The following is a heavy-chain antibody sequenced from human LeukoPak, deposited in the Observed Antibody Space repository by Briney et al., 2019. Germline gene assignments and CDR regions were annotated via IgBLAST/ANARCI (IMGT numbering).Heavy chain of an antibody. CDR3: AGGYYFDY. CDR1: GGSISGYY. V-gene: IGHV4-59*01. CDR2: IYYSGTT. Sequence: ETLSLTCTVSGGSISGYYWSWIRQPPGKGLEWIGNIYYSGTTNYNPSFKSRVTISVDTFRDQVSLKMHSVTAADTAVYNCAGGYYFDYWGQGALVTVSS. J-gene: IGHJ4*02. D-gene: IGHD2-15*01.